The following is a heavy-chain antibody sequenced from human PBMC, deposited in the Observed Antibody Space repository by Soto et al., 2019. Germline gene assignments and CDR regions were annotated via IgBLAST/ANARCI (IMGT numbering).Heavy chain of an antibody. D-gene: IGHD2-15*01. CDR1: GFNFSDYS. V-gene: IGHV3-48*02. CDR2: ISSNTGTI. J-gene: IGHJ4*02. CDR3: ARDKRVGPATFRAY. Sequence: QPGGSLRLSCAASGFNFSDYSMNWVRQAPGKGLEWVSYISSNTGTIYYADSVRGRFTISRDNARNSLYLQMNGLRDEDTAVYYCARDKRVGPATFRAYWGQGTLVTVSS.